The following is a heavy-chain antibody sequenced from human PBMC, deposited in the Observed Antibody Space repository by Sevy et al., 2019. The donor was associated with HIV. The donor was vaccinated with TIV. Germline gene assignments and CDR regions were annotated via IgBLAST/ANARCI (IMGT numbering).Heavy chain of an antibody. J-gene: IGHJ3*02. CDR2: FHHAGST. D-gene: IGHD2-15*01. CDR3: ARALSGGNLAFDI. V-gene: IGHV4-30-2*01. CDR1: GGSITSTDFS. Sequence: SETLSLTCAVSGGSITSTDFSCSWIRQAPGRGLEWTGFFHHAGSTYYNPSFQSRVTISVDRPRNEFSLKLSSVTAADTAVYYCARALSGGNLAFDIWGQGTMVTVSS.